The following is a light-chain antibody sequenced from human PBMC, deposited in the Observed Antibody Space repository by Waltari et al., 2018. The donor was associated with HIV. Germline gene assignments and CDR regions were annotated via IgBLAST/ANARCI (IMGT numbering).Light chain of an antibody. CDR2: GNN. Sequence: QSVLTQSPSASGTPGQRVTIHCSGGRSNIGRYPVSWYQPFPGTAPKRLIYGNNQRPSGVPDRFSGSKSGTSASLAISGLQSEDESDYYCATWDDSLNSPVFGGGTKLTVL. J-gene: IGLJ3*02. CDR1: RSNIGRYP. CDR3: ATWDDSLNSPV. V-gene: IGLV1-44*01.